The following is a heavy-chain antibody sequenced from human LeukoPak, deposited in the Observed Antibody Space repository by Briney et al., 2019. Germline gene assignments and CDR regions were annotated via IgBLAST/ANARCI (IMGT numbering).Heavy chain of an antibody. D-gene: IGHD4-17*01. CDR2: INPSGGST. V-gene: IGHV1-46*01. CDR3: ARDRRGDYGDRKGWFDP. J-gene: IGHJ5*02. CDR1: GYTFTSYY. Sequence: ASVKVSCKASGYTFTSYYMHWVRQAPGQGLEWVGIINPSGGSTSYAQKFQGRVTMTRDTSTSTVYMELSSLRSEDTAVYYCARDRRGDYGDRKGWFDPWGQGTLVIVSS.